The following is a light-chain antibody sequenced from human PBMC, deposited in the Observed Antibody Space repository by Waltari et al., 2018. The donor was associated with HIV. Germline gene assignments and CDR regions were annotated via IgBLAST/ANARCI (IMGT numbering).Light chain of an antibody. CDR3: SSYAGSRDV. Sequence: QSALTQPPSASGSPGQSVTISCTGTSSDVGGYNYVSWYQQHPGKAPKRMIYEVSKRPSGVPDRFFGSKSGNTASLTVSGLQAEDEADYYCSSYAGSRDVFGTGTKVTVL. J-gene: IGLJ1*01. CDR2: EVS. CDR1: SSDVGGYNY. V-gene: IGLV2-8*01.